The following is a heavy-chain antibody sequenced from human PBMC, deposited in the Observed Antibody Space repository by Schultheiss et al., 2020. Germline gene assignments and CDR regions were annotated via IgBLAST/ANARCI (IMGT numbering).Heavy chain of an antibody. Sequence: ETLSLTCTVSGGSISSSSYYWGWIRQPPGKGLEWIGSIHYSGSTYYNPSLKSRVTISVDTSKNQFSLKLSSVTAADTAVYYCARDRGIYSSGWYGWFDPWGKGTLVTVSS. CDR2: IHYSGST. V-gene: IGHV4-39*02. CDR3: ARDRGIYSSGWYGWFDP. J-gene: IGHJ5*02. D-gene: IGHD6-19*01. CDR1: GGSISSSSYY.